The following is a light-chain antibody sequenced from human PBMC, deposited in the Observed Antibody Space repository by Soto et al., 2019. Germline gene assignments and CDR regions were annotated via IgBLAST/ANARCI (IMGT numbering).Light chain of an antibody. CDR1: QSVRSN. CDR3: QQRSDWPWT. Sequence: IVMTQFPATLSVFPGEIATLSCRASQSVRSNLAWYQQKPGQAPRLLVYDVSNRATGIPARFSGGGSGTDFTLTISNLEPEDFAVYYCQQRSDWPWTFGQGTKVDIK. V-gene: IGKV3-11*01. CDR2: DVS. J-gene: IGKJ1*01.